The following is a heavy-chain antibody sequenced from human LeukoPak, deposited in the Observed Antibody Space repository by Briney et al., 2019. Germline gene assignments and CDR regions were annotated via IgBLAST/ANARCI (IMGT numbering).Heavy chain of an antibody. V-gene: IGHV1-69*04. CDR2: IIPILGIA. D-gene: IGHD5-18*01. CDR1: GGTFSSYA. CDR3: ARTDTTYFDY. Sequence: SVKVSCKASGGTFSSYAISWVRQAPGQRLEWMGRIIPILGIANYAQKFQGRVTITADKSTSTAYMELSSVRSEDTAVYYCARTDTTYFDYWGQGTLVTVSS. J-gene: IGHJ4*02.